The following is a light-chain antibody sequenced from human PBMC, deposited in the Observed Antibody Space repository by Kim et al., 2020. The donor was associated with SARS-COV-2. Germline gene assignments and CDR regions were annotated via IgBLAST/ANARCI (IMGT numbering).Light chain of an antibody. J-gene: IGKJ1*01. V-gene: IGKV1-9*01. Sequence: ASVEDRDTIPCRARHGIRSYVASYKQKPGKAPNLLIYAASTLHSGVPSRFSGRGSGTDFTLTITTLQPEDCATYYCQQLDTQAWTFGPGTKVDIK. CDR1: HGIRSY. CDR3: QQLDTQAWT. CDR2: AAS.